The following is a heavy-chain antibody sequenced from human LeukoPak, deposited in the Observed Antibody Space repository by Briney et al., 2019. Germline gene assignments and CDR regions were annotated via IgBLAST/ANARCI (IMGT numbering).Heavy chain of an antibody. J-gene: IGHJ6*03. Sequence: PGGSLRLSCAASGFTFSSYGMHWVRQAPGKGLEWVAFIRYDGSNKYYADSVKGRFTISRDNSKNTLYLQMNSLRAEDTAVYYCAKDENFMDPYSSSWVEYYYYYYMDVWGKGTTVTISS. CDR2: IRYDGSNK. V-gene: IGHV3-30*02. D-gene: IGHD6-13*01. CDR3: AKDENFMDPYSSSWVEYYYYYYMDV. CDR1: GFTFSSYG.